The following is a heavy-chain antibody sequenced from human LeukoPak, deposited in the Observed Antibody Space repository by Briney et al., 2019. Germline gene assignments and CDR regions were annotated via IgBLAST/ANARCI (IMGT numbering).Heavy chain of an antibody. CDR1: GGSFSGYY. J-gene: IGHJ4*02. V-gene: IGHV4-34*01. Sequence: RTSETLSLTCAVYGGSFSGYYWSWIRQPPGKGLEWIGEINHSGSTNYNPYLKSRVTISVDTSKNQFSLKLSSVTAADTAVYYCARGRIMITFGGVIRAPFDYWGQGTLVTVSS. CDR3: ARGRIMITFGGVIRAPFDY. CDR2: INHSGST. D-gene: IGHD3-16*02.